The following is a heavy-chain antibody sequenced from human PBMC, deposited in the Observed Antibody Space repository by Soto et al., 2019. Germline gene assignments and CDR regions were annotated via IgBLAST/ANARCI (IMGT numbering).Heavy chain of an antibody. CDR1: GYTFTSYA. Sequence: ASVKVSCKASGYTFTSYAMHWVRQAPGQRLEWMGWINAGNGNTKYSQKFQGRVTITRDTSASTAYMQLSSLTSEDTAVYYCARDDSGFSGSHYIDYFNYWGQGALVTVSS. V-gene: IGHV1-3*01. J-gene: IGHJ4*02. CDR3: ARDDSGFSGSHYIDYFNY. CDR2: INAGNGNT. D-gene: IGHD1-26*01.